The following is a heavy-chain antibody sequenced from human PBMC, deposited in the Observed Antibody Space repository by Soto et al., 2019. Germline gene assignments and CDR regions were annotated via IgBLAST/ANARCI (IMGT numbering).Heavy chain of an antibody. D-gene: IGHD3-22*01. CDR1: VRTFSNSG. V-gene: IGHV1-69*12. CDR2: IGPIFVA. J-gene: IGHJ6*02. CDR3: ARGGRDYDGSGYYQGHF. Sequence: QVQLVQSGAEVKKPGSSVKVSCKSSVRTFSNSGFSSVRQAPGQGRECMGVIGPIFVAEHLQKFPGRVTITADESTNKVFMELRGQRSKDRAVYYCARGGRDYDGSGYYQGHFWGQGTTVTVSS.